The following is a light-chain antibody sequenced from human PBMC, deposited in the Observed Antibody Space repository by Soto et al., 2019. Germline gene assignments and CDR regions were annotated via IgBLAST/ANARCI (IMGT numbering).Light chain of an antibody. Sequence: ENVLTQSPGTLSLSPGERATLSCRASQRVSSTHLAWYQQKPGQAPRLLIYGTSVRATGIPDRFRGSGSGTDFTLTIRRLEPEDFAVYYCQQYGGSPLFTFGPGTKVEI. CDR2: GTS. V-gene: IGKV3-20*01. CDR3: QQYGGSPLFT. CDR1: QRVSSTH. J-gene: IGKJ3*01.